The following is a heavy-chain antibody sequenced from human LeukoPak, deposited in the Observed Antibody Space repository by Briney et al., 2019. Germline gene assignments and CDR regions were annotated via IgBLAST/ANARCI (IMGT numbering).Heavy chain of an antibody. CDR1: GCTFTSYA. CDR2: INTNTGNP. Sequence: ASVNVSCTASGCTFTSYAMNWVRQAPGQGLEWMGWINTNTGNPTYPQGFTGRFVFSLDTSVSTAYLQISSLKAEDTAVYYCARVGYCSSTTCYTRYDYYYYGMDVWGQGTTVTVSS. CDR3: ARVGYCSSTTCYTRYDYYYYGMDV. J-gene: IGHJ6*02. V-gene: IGHV7-4-1*02. D-gene: IGHD2-2*02.